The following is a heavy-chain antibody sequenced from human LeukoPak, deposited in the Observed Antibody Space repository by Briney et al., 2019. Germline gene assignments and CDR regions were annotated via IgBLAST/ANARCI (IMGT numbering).Heavy chain of an antibody. J-gene: IGHJ6*03. V-gene: IGHV1-69*13. Sequence: SVKVSCKASGYTFTSYGISWVRQAPGQGLEWMGGIIPIFGTANYAQKFQGRVTITADESTSTAYMELSSLRSEDTAVYYCASGYCSSTSCYSYYYYYMDVWGKGTTVTISS. D-gene: IGHD2-2*01. CDR3: ASGYCSSTSCYSYYYYYMDV. CDR2: IIPIFGTA. CDR1: GYTFTSYG.